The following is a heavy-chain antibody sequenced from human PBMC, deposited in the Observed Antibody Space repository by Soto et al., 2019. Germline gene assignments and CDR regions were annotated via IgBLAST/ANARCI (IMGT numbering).Heavy chain of an antibody. D-gene: IGHD4-17*01. CDR2: ITSSGDSI. J-gene: IGHJ4*02. CDR1: GLRFSDYS. CDR3: ARLPKGSTVTS. V-gene: IGHV3-48*02. Sequence: EVQLLESGGGLVHPGGSRSLSGAASGLRFSDYSMTWVRQPQGKGLEWVSYITSSGDSIYYADSVKGRFTVSRDNAKNSLFLQMNSLRDEDTAVYYCARLPKGSTVTSWGQGTLVTVSS.